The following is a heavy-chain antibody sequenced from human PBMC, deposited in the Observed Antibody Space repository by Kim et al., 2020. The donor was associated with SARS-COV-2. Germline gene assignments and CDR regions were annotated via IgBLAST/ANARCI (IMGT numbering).Heavy chain of an antibody. V-gene: IGHV3-21*01. Sequence: GGSLRLSCAASGFTFSSYSMNWVRQAPGKGLEWVSSISSSSSYIYYADSVKGRITISRDNAKNSLYLQMNSLGAEDTAVYYCATLWFREGSVYWGQGTLVTVSS. CDR2: ISSSSSYI. CDR1: GFTFSSYS. D-gene: IGHD3-10*01. J-gene: IGHJ4*02. CDR3: ATLWFREGSVY.